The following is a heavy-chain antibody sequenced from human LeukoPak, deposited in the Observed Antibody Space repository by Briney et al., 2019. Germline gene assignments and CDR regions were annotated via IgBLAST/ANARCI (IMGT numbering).Heavy chain of an antibody. CDR3: ARVPQVIDY. Sequence: PSETLSLTCTVSGGSISSSSYYWGWIRQPPGKGLEWIGSIYYSGSTYYNPSLKSRVTISVDTSKNQFSLKLSSVTAADTAVYYCARVPQVIDYWGQGTLVTVSS. V-gene: IGHV4-39*07. J-gene: IGHJ4*02. D-gene: IGHD2-21*01. CDR2: IYYSGST. CDR1: GGSISSSSYY.